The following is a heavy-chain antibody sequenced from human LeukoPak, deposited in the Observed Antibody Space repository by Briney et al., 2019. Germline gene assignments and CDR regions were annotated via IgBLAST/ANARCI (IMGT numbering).Heavy chain of an antibody. CDR2: IYYSGCT. CDR1: GGSISSGGYY. Sequence: SETLSLTCTVSGGSISSGGYYWSWIRQHPGKGLEWIEYIYYSGCTYYNPSLKSRVTISVDTSKNQFSLKLSSVTAADTAVYYCARADCSSTSCRSIYYYYYYGMDVWGQGTTVTVSS. CDR3: ARADCSSTSCRSIYYYYYYGMDV. D-gene: IGHD2-2*01. J-gene: IGHJ6*02. V-gene: IGHV4-31*03.